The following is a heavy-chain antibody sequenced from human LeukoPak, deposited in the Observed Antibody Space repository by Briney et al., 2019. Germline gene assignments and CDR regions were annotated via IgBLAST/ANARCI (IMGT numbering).Heavy chain of an antibody. V-gene: IGHV3-48*01. CDR1: GLTFSSHW. Sequence: GSLRLSCAASGLTFSSHWMHWVRQAPGKGLEWGSYISGSSSTIYYADSVKGRFTISRDNGKNTLYLQMNSLRAEDTAVYYCARGSTYYDSSGQVPFDYWGQGTLVTVSS. CDR3: ARGSTYYDSSGQVPFDY. J-gene: IGHJ4*02. D-gene: IGHD3-22*01. CDR2: ISGSSSTI.